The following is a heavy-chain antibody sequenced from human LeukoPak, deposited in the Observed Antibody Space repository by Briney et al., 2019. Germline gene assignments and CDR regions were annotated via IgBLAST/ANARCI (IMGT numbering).Heavy chain of an antibody. CDR3: AKDRGVRAFDI. Sequence: GGSLRLSCAASGITLSSYDMHWVRQAPGKALEWVAVISYDGSNKDYADSVKGRFTISRDNSKNTLDLQMNSPRAEDTAVYYCAKDRGVRAFDIWGQGTMVTVSS. D-gene: IGHD3-10*01. CDR2: ISYDGSNK. J-gene: IGHJ3*02. CDR1: GITLSSYD. V-gene: IGHV3-30-3*01.